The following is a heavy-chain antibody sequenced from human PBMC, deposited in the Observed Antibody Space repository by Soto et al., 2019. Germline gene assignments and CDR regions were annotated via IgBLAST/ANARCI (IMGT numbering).Heavy chain of an antibody. D-gene: IGHD2-2*01. V-gene: IGHV1-69*02. Sequence: QVQLVQSGAEVKKPESSVKVSCKASGGTFSSYAISWVRQAPGQGREWMGRIIPILGIANYAQKFQGRVTITADKATSTAYMELSSLRSEDTAVYYCASSDQLARDNWFDPWGQGTLVTVSS. CDR1: GGTFSSYA. J-gene: IGHJ5*02. CDR2: IIPILGIA. CDR3: ASSDQLARDNWFDP.